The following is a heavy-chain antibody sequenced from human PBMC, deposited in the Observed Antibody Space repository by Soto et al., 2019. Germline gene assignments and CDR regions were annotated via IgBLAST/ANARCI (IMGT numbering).Heavy chain of an antibody. D-gene: IGHD3-3*01. CDR1: GYTFTSYY. CDR3: ARGSIKEEWLYYYYGMDV. CDR2: INPSGGST. Sequence: ASVKVSCKASGYTFTSYYMHWVRQAPGQGLEWMGIINPSGGSTSYAQKFQGRVTMTRDTSTSTVYMELSSLRSEDTAVYYCARGSIKEEWLYYYYGMDVWGQGTTVTVSS. J-gene: IGHJ6*02. V-gene: IGHV1-46*01.